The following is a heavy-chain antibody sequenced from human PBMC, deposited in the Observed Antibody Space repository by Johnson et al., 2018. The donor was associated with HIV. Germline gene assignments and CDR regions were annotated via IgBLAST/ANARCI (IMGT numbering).Heavy chain of an antibody. CDR2: ISYDGTNK. V-gene: IGHV3-30*19. Sequence: QVQLVESGGGVVQPGGSLRLSCAASGFTFSSYGMHWVRQAPGQGLEWVALISYDGTNKYYADSAKGRFTISRENSRNTLFLQMNSLRVEDTAVYFCARSDYGLNPGAFDSGGQGTMVTVSS. D-gene: IGHD4-17*01. CDR1: GFTFSSYG. CDR3: ARSDYGLNPGAFDS. J-gene: IGHJ3*02.